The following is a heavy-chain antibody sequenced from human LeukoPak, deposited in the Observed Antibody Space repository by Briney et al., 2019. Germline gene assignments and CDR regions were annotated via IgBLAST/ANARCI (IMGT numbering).Heavy chain of an antibody. Sequence: ASVKVSCKASGYTFTGYYMHWVRQAPGQGLEWMGWINPNSGGTNYAQKFQGRVTMTRDTSISTAYMELSRLRSDDTAVYYCARGDSSSWYQWFDPWGQGTLVTVSS. CDR1: GYTFTGYY. CDR2: INPNSGGT. J-gene: IGHJ5*02. V-gene: IGHV1-2*02. D-gene: IGHD6-13*01. CDR3: ARGDSSSWYQWFDP.